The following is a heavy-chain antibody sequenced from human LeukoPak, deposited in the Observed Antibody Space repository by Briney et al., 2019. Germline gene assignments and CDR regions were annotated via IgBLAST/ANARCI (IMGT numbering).Heavy chain of an antibody. D-gene: IGHD2-2*01. Sequence: PGGSLRLSCSASGFTFSNYAMHWVRQAPGEGLEFVSGISSTGGSTNYPDSVKDRFSISRDNSKNTLYLQMTSLRADDTAVYYCVKDQHCSTISCATRTGFDPRGQGSSVTVSS. CDR2: ISSTGGST. J-gene: IGHJ5*02. CDR3: VKDQHCSTISCATRTGFDP. V-gene: IGHV3-64D*06. CDR1: GFTFSNYA.